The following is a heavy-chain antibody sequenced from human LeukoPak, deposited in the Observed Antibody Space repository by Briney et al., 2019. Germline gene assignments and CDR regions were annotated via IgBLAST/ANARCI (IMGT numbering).Heavy chain of an antibody. CDR2: IYTSGST. Sequence: NPSETLSLTCTASGGSISSGSYYWSWIRQPAGKGLEWIGRIYTSGSTNYNPSLKSRVTISVDTSKNQFSLKLSSVTAADTAVYYCASFIEGATTGDYWGQGTLVTVSS. J-gene: IGHJ4*02. D-gene: IGHD1-26*01. CDR3: ASFIEGATTGDY. V-gene: IGHV4-61*02. CDR1: GGSISSGSYY.